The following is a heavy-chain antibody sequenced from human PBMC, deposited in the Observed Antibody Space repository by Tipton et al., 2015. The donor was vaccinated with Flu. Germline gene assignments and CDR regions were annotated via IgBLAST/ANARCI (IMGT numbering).Heavy chain of an antibody. D-gene: IGHD6-19*01. Sequence: TLSLTCTVPGGSISSYYWSWIRQHPGKGLEWIGYIYYSGSTNYNPSLKSRATISVDTSKNQFPLKLSSVTAADTAVYYCARGIAVAREAWWYFGLWGRGTLVAVSS. CDR2: IYYSGST. J-gene: IGHJ2*01. CDR1: GGSISSYY. CDR3: ARGIAVAREAWWYFGL. V-gene: IGHV4-59*01.